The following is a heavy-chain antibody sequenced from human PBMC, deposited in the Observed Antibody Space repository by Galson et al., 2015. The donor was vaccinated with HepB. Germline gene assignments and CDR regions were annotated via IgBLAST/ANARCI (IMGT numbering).Heavy chain of an antibody. D-gene: IGHD5-12*01. CDR1: GFTFSSYG. V-gene: IGHV3-33*01. Sequence: SLRLSCAASGFTFSSYGMHWVRQAPGKGLEWVAVIWYDGSNKYYADSVKGRFTISRDNSKNTLYLQMNSLRAEDTAVYYCARDRRVDIVATINYYYGMDVWGQGTTVTVSS. CDR3: ARDRRVDIVATINYYYGMDV. J-gene: IGHJ6*02. CDR2: IWYDGSNK.